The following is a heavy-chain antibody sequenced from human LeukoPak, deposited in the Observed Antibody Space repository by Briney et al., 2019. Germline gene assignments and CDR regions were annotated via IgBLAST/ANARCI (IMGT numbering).Heavy chain of an antibody. V-gene: IGHV1-18*01. CDR1: GYTFTSYG. J-gene: IGHJ4*02. Sequence: ASVKVSCKASGYTFTSYGISWVRQAPGRGLEWMGWISAYKGNIKYSQKFQGRVTMTTDTSTSTAYMEVRSLRSDDTAVYYCASDGRDGYNYRNHYWGQGTLVTVSS. CDR3: ASDGRDGYNYRNHY. CDR2: ISAYKGNI. D-gene: IGHD5-24*01.